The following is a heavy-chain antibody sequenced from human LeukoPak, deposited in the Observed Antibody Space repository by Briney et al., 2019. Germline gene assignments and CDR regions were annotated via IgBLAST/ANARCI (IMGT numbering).Heavy chain of an antibody. Sequence: ASVKVSCRASGYTFTSYDINWVRQATGQGLEWMGWMNPNSGNTGYAQKFQGRVTMTRNTSISTAYMELSSLRSEDTAVYYCARASSAAAGTKPTGYWGQGTLVTVSS. CDR1: GYTFTSYD. V-gene: IGHV1-8*01. D-gene: IGHD6-13*01. J-gene: IGHJ4*02. CDR2: MNPNSGNT. CDR3: ARASSAAAGTKPTGY.